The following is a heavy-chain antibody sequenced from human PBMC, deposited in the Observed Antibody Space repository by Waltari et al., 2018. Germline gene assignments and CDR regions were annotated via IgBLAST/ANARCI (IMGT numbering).Heavy chain of an antibody. J-gene: IGHJ4*02. D-gene: IGHD1-1*01. CDR2: ISASGGST. CDR3: VRGITTPDY. CDR1: GFTFITYA. Sequence: EVQLLESGGDLVQPGGSLRLSCAASGFTFITYAMTWVRQAPGKGLEWVSGISASGGSTYYADSVKGRLTISRDNSKNTLYVQMNSLRAEDTAVYYCVRGITTPDYWGQGTLVTVSS. V-gene: IGHV3-23*01.